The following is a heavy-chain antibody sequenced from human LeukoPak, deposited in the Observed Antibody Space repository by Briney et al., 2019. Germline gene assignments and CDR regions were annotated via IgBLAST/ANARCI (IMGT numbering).Heavy chain of an antibody. CDR3: ARAGLGTYYGTYYFDY. J-gene: IGHJ4*02. CDR2: IYYSGST. Sequence: SETLSLTCTVSGGSISSSSYYWGWIRQPPGKGLEWIGCIYYSGSTYYNPSLKSRVTISVDTSKNQFSLKLSSVTAADTAVCYCARAGLGTYYGTYYFDYWGQGTLVTVSS. CDR1: GGSISSSSYY. V-gene: IGHV4-39*01. D-gene: IGHD1-26*01.